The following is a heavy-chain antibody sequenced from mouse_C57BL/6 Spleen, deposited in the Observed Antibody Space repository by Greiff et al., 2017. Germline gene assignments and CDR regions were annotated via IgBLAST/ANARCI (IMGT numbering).Heavy chain of an antibody. CDR1: GYTFTSYW. J-gene: IGHJ4*01. Sequence: VKLQQPGAELVRPGSSVKLSCKASGYTFTSYWMHWVKQRPIQGLEWIGNIDPSDSETHYNQKFKDKATLTVDKSSSTAYMQLSSLTSEDSAVYYCARSYYGSSYPYAMDYWGQGTSVTVSS. CDR3: ARSYYGSSYPYAMDY. V-gene: IGHV1-52*01. D-gene: IGHD1-1*01. CDR2: IDPSDSET.